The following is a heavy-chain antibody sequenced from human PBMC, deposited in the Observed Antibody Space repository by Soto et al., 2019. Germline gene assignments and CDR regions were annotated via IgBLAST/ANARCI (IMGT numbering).Heavy chain of an antibody. Sequence: EVQLLESGGDLVQPGGSLRLSCAASGFTFSSYAMTWVRQAPGKRLEWVSTISGSGGSTYYADSVKGRFTISRDNSKNPLYLQLNSLRAEDTAVYYCASEYGDYSPGAFDIWGQGTMVTVSS. V-gene: IGHV3-23*01. D-gene: IGHD4-17*01. J-gene: IGHJ3*02. CDR2: ISGSGGST. CDR3: ASEYGDYSPGAFDI. CDR1: GFTFSSYA.